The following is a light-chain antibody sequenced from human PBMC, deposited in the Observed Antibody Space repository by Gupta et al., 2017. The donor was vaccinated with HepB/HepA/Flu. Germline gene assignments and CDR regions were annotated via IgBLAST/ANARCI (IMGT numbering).Light chain of an antibody. CDR2: EVS. V-gene: IGLV2-23*02. Sequence: QSALTQPASVSGSPGQSITISCTGTSSDVGSYNLVSWYQQHPGKAPKLMIYEVSKRPSGVSNRFSGSTSGNTASLTISGLQAEDEADYYCCSYASSSTVVFGGGTKLTVL. CDR1: SSDVGSYNL. CDR3: CSYASSSTVV. J-gene: IGLJ2*01.